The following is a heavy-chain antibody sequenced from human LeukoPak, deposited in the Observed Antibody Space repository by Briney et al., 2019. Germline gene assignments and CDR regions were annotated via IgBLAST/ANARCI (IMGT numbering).Heavy chain of an antibody. V-gene: IGHV3-48*01. CDR2: ISSSSSTI. D-gene: IGHD2-2*01. J-gene: IGHJ4*02. Sequence: PGGSLRPSCAASGLTFSSYSMNWVRQAPGKGLEWVSYISSSSSTIYYADSVKGRFTISRDNAKNSLYLQMNSLRAEDTAVYYCARDYQNYFDYWGQGTLVTVSS. CDR1: GLTFSSYS. CDR3: ARDYQNYFDY.